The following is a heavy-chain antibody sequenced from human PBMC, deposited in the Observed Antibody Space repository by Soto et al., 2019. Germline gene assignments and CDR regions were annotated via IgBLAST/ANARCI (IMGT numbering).Heavy chain of an antibody. CDR1: GFTFSSYS. D-gene: IGHD6-13*01. V-gene: IGHV3-48*01. Sequence: EVHLVESGGGLVQPGGSLRLSCAASGFTFSSYSLNWVRQAPGKGLEWVSYITSSGTTVYYADSVRGRFTISRDNAKNSLYLQMNSLRVDDTAVYYCGRGSSNWAYYFDFWGQGTLVTVSS. CDR3: GRGSSNWAYYFDF. J-gene: IGHJ4*02. CDR2: ITSSGTTV.